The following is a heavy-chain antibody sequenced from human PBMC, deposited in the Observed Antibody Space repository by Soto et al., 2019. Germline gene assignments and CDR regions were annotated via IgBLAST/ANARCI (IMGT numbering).Heavy chain of an antibody. Sequence: QLHLVQSGAVVKKPGASVTVSCSASGYPVTAYYMHWVRQAPGRGLGWMGGINPATGAAKYTQTFQGRVKMTRDTSTSKVFMELSGLTSEDTAVFYCARGGGVGVAGSAAFDMWGQGTLVTVSS. J-gene: IGHJ3*02. D-gene: IGHD3-3*01. CDR2: INPATGAA. CDR1: GYPVTAYY. V-gene: IGHV1-2*02. CDR3: ARGGGVGVAGSAAFDM.